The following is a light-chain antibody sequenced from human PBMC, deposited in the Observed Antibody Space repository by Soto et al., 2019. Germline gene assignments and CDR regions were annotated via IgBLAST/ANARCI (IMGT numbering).Light chain of an antibody. CDR2: GAS. Sequence: EIVLTQSPGTLSLSPGERATLSCRASQSVSSSYLAWYQHKPGQAPRLLIYGASSRATGIPDRFSGSGSGTDFTLTISRLEPEGFAVYYCQQYGNSPFTFGPGTKVDIK. J-gene: IGKJ3*01. CDR3: QQYGNSPFT. V-gene: IGKV3-20*01. CDR1: QSVSSSY.